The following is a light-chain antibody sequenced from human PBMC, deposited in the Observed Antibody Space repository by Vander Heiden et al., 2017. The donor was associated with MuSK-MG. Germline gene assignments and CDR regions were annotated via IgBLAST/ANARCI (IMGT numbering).Light chain of an antibody. V-gene: IGKV1-5*03. J-gene: IGKJ4*01. Sequence: IQITQSPSTLSASVGDRVSITCRASQSITNWLAWYQLTPGKAPKLLIYKASSLESGVPSRFSGSGSGTEFTLTISSLQPDDFATYYCQQDYNNPLTFGGGTKVEIK. CDR3: QQDYNNPLT. CDR1: QSITNW. CDR2: KAS.